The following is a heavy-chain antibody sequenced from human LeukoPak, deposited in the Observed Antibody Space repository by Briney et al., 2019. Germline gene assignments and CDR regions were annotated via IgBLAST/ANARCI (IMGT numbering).Heavy chain of an antibody. J-gene: IGHJ3*01. CDR1: GGSFSGYY. V-gene: IGHV4-34*01. Sequence: SETLSLTCAVYGGSFSGYYWSWIRQPPGKGLEWIGEINHSGSTNYNPSLKSRVTISVDTSKNQFSLKLSSVTAADTAVYYCARLLYGSGYDAFDLWGQGTMVTVSS. CDR3: ARLLYGSGYDAFDL. D-gene: IGHD3-10*01. CDR2: INHSGST.